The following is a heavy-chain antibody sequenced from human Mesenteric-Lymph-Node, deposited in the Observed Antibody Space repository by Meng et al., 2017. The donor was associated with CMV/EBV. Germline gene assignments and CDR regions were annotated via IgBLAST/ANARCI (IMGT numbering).Heavy chain of an antibody. CDR3: ARDGGSYLELDS. Sequence: LTCVASGFTFDDYGMAWVRQAPGKRLEWVSGINWNGGSIAHADSVKGRFTISRDNAKNSLYLEMTSLRADDTAFYHCARDGGSYLELDSWGRGTLVTVSS. CDR1: GFTFDDYG. CDR2: INWNGGSI. D-gene: IGHD1-26*01. V-gene: IGHV3-20*01. J-gene: IGHJ4*02.